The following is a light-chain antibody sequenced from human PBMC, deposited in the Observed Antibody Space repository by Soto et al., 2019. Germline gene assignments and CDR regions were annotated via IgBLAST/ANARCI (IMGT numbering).Light chain of an antibody. CDR3: SSYTTSTTRV. CDR1: SSDIGVYDF. Sequence: QSVLTQPASVSRSPGQSITISCTGTSSDIGVYDFVSWYQQHPGRAPKLLIYDVTNRPSGISDRFSGSKSGNTASLTISGLQPEDEADYYCSSYTTSTTRVFGGGTKVTVL. V-gene: IGLV2-14*01. CDR2: DVT. J-gene: IGLJ3*02.